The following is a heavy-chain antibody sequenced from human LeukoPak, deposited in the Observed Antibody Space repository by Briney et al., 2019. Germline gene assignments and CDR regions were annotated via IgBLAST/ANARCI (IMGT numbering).Heavy chain of an antibody. CDR2: MNPNSGNT. V-gene: IGHV1-8*01. Sequence: GASVKVSCKASGYTFTSYDINWVRQATGQGLEWMGLMNPNSGNTGYAQKFQGRVTMTRNTSISTAYMELSSLRSEDTAVYYCARGPVYCSSTSCYTGFDYWGQGTLVTVSS. J-gene: IGHJ4*02. D-gene: IGHD2-2*02. CDR3: ARGPVYCSSTSCYTGFDY. CDR1: GYTFTSYD.